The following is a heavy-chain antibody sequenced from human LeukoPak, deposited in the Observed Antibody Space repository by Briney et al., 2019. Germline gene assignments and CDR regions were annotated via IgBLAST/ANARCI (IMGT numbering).Heavy chain of an antibody. CDR1: GFTFSSYG. D-gene: IGHD7-27*01. CDR2: ISYDGSNK. CDR3: ARDFYGDYYFDY. J-gene: IGHJ4*02. V-gene: IGHV3-30*03. Sequence: GGSPRLSCATSGFTFSSYGMHWVRQAPGKGLEWVAVISYDGSNKYYADSVKGRFTISRDNSKNTLYLQMNSLRAEDTAVYYCARDFYGDYYFDYWGQGTLVTVSS.